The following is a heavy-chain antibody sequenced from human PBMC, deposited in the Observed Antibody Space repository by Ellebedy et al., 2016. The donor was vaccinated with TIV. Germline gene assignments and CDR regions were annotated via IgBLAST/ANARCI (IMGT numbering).Heavy chain of an antibody. D-gene: IGHD3-16*02. V-gene: IGHV1-69*13. CDR2: IIPIFGTA. J-gene: IGHJ4*02. CDR1: GGTFSSYA. CDR3: ARDRHDYIWGSYRAYDY. Sequence: SVKVSCXASGGTFSSYAISWVRQAPGQGLEWMGGIIPIFGTANYAQKFQGRVTITADESTSTAYMELSSLRSEDTAVYYCARDRHDYIWGSYRAYDYWGQGTLVTVSS.